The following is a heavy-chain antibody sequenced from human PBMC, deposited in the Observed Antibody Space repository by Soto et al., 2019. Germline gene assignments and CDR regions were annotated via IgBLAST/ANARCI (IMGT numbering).Heavy chain of an antibody. Sequence: QVQLVQSGAEVKKPGSSVKVSCKASGGTLNKHAITWVRRAPGQGLGWLGGIIPMFGIPNYPQKFEGTATITADDSTNTSHMELHSLTSDDTAVYYCARGGTSGWLKGAYDVWGQGTMVTVSS. D-gene: IGHD6-13*01. V-gene: IGHV1-69*01. CDR1: GGTLNKHA. CDR2: IIPMFGIP. J-gene: IGHJ3*01. CDR3: ARGGTSGWLKGAYDV.